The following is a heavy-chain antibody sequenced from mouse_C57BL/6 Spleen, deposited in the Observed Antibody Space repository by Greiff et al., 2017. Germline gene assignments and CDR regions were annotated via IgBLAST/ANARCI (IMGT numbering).Heavy chain of an antibody. J-gene: IGHJ2*01. V-gene: IGHV14-2*01. Sequence: EVQLQQSGAELVKPGASVKLSCTASGFNIKDYYMHWVKQRTEQGLEWIGRIDPEDGVTKYAPKFQGKATRTADTSSITAYLQLSSLTSEDTAVYYCARTGNSYVFGYWGQGTTLTFSS. D-gene: IGHD1-1*01. CDR3: ARTGNSYVFGY. CDR1: GFNIKDYY. CDR2: IDPEDGVT.